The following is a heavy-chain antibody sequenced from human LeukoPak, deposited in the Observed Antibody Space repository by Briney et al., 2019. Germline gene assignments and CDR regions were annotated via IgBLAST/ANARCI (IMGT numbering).Heavy chain of an antibody. V-gene: IGHV5-51*01. Sequence: GEPLKISCQGSGYSFTSYWIGWVGQMPGKGLEGMGLIYPGDSNTRYSPSFQGQVTISADKSIPTAYLQWSSLKASDTAISYCARRRAVAGTYYFDHWGQGTLVTVSS. CDR1: GYSFTSYW. CDR3: ARRRAVAGTYYFDH. J-gene: IGHJ4*02. CDR2: IYPGDSNT. D-gene: IGHD6-19*01.